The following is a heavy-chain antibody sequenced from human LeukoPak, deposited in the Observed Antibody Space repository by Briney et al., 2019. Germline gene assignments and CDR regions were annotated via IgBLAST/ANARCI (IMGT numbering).Heavy chain of an antibody. Sequence: PSETLSLTCTVTGGSISSTSYYWGWIRQSPGKGLEWIGNIYYSGSTYYNPSLKSRVTVSVDTSKNQFSLKLSSVTAADTAIYYCARTRGYSDYASSSFDYWGQGTLVTVSS. V-gene: IGHV4-39*01. D-gene: IGHD5-12*01. CDR3: ARTRGYSDYASSSFDY. J-gene: IGHJ4*02. CDR2: IYYSGST. CDR1: GGSISSTSYY.